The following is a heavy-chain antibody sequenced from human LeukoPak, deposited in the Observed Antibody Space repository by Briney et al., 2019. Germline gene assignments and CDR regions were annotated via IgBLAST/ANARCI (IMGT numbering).Heavy chain of an antibody. CDR2: INPSGGST. Sequence: ASVKVSCKASGYTFTSYYMHWVRQAPGQGLEWMGIINPSGGSTSYAQKFQGRVTMTRDTSTSTVYMELSSLRSEDTAVYYCARRPRGQGSSTSWYGMDVWGQGTTVAVSS. CDR3: ARRPRGQGSSTSWYGMDV. CDR1: GYTFTSYY. D-gene: IGHD2-2*01. V-gene: IGHV1-46*01. J-gene: IGHJ6*02.